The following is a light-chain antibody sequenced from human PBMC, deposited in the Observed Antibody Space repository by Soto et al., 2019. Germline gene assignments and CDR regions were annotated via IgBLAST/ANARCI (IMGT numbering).Light chain of an antibody. CDR3: SSYTSGSVL. Sequence: QSVLTQPASVSGSPGQSITISCTGTSSDVGGYNFVSWYQQKAGKAPKLMIYEVSSRPAGVSNRFSGSKSGNTASLTISGLQAEDEADYYCSSYTSGSVLFGGGTKVTVL. CDR2: EVS. CDR1: SSDVGGYNF. V-gene: IGLV2-14*01. J-gene: IGLJ2*01.